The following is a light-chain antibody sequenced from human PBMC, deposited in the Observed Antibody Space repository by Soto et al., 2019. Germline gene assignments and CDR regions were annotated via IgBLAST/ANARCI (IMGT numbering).Light chain of an antibody. Sequence: DIVLTQSPGTLSLSAGERATLSCRASPSVSRDFLVWYQHKRGQPPRLLTYGASTRATGIPARFSGSGSGTDFTLTISSLQPEDFATYYCLQDYNYPRTFGQGTKVDIK. CDR3: LQDYNYPRT. CDR2: GAS. CDR1: PSVSRDF. V-gene: IGKV3D-7*01. J-gene: IGKJ1*01.